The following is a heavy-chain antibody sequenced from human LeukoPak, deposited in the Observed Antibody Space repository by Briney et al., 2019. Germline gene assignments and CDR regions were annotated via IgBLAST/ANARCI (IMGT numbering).Heavy chain of an antibody. CDR1: GGTFSSYA. D-gene: IGHD6-13*01. Sequence: SVKVSCKASGGTFSSYAISWVRQAPGQGLEWMGGIIPIFGTANYAQKFQGRVTITADESTSTAYMELSSLRSEDTAVYYCARAHNIAAAGEPWFDPWGQGTLVTVSS. CDR2: IIPIFGTA. J-gene: IGHJ5*02. CDR3: ARAHNIAAAGEPWFDP. V-gene: IGHV1-69*13.